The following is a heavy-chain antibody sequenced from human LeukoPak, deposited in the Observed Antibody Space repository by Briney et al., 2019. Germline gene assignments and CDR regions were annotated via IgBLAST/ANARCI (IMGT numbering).Heavy chain of an antibody. CDR3: ASGVVVVAATAFDY. D-gene: IGHD2-15*01. J-gene: IGHJ4*02. CDR2: IYSGGTT. Sequence: GGSLRLSCAASGFTVSSNYMSWVRQAPGKGLEWVSVIYSGGTTYYADSVKGRFTISRDNSKNTLYLQMNSLRAEDTAVYYCASGVVVVAATAFDYWGQGTLVTVSS. CDR1: GFTVSSNY. V-gene: IGHV3-66*01.